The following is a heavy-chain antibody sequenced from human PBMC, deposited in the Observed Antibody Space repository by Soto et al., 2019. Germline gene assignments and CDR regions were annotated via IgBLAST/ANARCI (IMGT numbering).Heavy chain of an antibody. D-gene: IGHD2-15*01. J-gene: IGHJ3*01. CDR2: IYYNGGT. Sequence: SETLSLTCGVSGDTISTGGYCWGWIRQPPGKGLEWIGSIYYNGGTDYNPSLKSRVTMSVDTSKNQFSLKVNSVTAADTAVYYCARQLVVVTLVHDAFDVWGQGTMVTV. CDR1: GDTISTGGYC. CDR3: ARQLVVVTLVHDAFDV. V-gene: IGHV4-39*01.